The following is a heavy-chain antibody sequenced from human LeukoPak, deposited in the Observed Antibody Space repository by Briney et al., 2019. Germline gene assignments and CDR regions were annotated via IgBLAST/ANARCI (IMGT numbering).Heavy chain of an antibody. D-gene: IGHD5-18*01. V-gene: IGHV4-38-2*02. CDR3: ARGEDTAMVTYFDY. J-gene: IGHJ4*02. Sequence: PSETLSLTCIVSGYSISNSYYWGWIRQPPGKGLEWIGSIYHSGNTYYNPSLKSRVTISVDTSKNQFSLELSSVTAADTAVYYCARGEDTAMVTYFDYWGQGTLVTVSS. CDR2: IYHSGNT. CDR1: GYSISNSYY.